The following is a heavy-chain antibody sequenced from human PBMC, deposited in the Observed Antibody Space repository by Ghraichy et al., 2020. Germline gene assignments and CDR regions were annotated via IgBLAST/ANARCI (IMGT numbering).Heavy chain of an antibody. CDR2: INQDESET. D-gene: IGHD2-15*01. J-gene: IGHJ4*01. CDR1: GFTFSRFC. V-gene: IGHV3-7*01. CDR3: ARRLCNGGTCYFDY. Sequence: GGSLRLSCAASGFTFSRFCMNWVRQAPGKGLEWVGNINQDESETDSVDSVKGRFTISRDNAKKSLYLQMNSLRVEDTAVYYCARRLCNGGTCYFDYWSHGPLGTVAS.